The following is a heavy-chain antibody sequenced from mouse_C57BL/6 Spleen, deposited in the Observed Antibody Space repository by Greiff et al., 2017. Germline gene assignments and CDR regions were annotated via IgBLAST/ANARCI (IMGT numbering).Heavy chain of an antibody. CDR1: GYTFTSYW. Sequence: QVQLQQPGAELVRPGTSVKLSCKASGYTFTSYWMHWVKQRPGQGLEWIGVIDPSDSYTNYNQKFKGKATLTVDTSSNTAYMQVSCLTSEVSAGYYCARRDDYEWYFDVWGTGTTGTVSS. J-gene: IGHJ1*03. V-gene: IGHV1-59*01. D-gene: IGHD2-4*01. CDR2: IDPSDSYT. CDR3: ARRDDYEWYFDV.